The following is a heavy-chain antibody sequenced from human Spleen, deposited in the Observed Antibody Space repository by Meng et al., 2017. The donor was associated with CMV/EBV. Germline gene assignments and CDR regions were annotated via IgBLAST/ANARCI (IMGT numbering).Heavy chain of an antibody. D-gene: IGHD2-15*01. CDR3: GRGELFCSGGSCYHHIDY. CDR2: ISYNGFYG. CDR1: TFSSYA. Sequence: TFSSYAMHWVRQAPGKGLEWVATISYNGFYGHYAESVKGRLTISRDNSNNTLFLQMNNLGAEDTGVFYCGRGELFCSGGSCYHHIDYWGQGTLVTVSS. V-gene: IGHV3-30-3*01. J-gene: IGHJ4*02.